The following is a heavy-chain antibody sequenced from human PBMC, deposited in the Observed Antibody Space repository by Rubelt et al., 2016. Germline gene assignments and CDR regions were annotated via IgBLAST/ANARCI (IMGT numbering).Heavy chain of an antibody. CDR2: IYYSGSA. CDR1: GGSISSYY. J-gene: IGHJ4*02. Sequence: VQLQESGPGLVKPSETLSLTCTVSGGSISSYYWSWIRQPPGKGLEWIGYIYYSGSANYNPSLKRRVTMSVDTSKNQFSLKLSSVTAAETAGYYCARETQPTVTTRGEVDYWGQGTLVTVSS. CDR3: ARETQPTVTTRGEVDY. D-gene: IGHD4-17*01. V-gene: IGHV4-59*12.